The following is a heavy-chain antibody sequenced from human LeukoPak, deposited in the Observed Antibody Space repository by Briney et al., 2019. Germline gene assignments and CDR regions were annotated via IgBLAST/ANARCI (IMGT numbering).Heavy chain of an antibody. V-gene: IGHV5-10-1*01. J-gene: IGHJ4*02. Sequence: GESLKISCQGSGYCFTAYWITWVRQMPGKGLEWMGRINPSDSYTNYSPSFQGHVTLSIDKSINTAYLQWSSLKASDTAMFYCAIHTLLYFHDTSGYYDIDYWGQGTLVTVSS. CDR1: GYCFTAYW. CDR3: AIHTLLYFHDTSGYYDIDY. D-gene: IGHD3-22*01. CDR2: INPSDSYT.